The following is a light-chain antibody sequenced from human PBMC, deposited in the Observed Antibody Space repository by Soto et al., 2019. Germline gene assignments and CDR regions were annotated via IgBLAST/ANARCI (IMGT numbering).Light chain of an antibody. J-gene: IGLJ2*01. Sequence: QSVLTQPASVSGSPGQSIAISCTGTRSDVGAYNYVSWYQQHPGKAPKLMIYEVSYRPSGVSSRFSGSKSGSTASLTITGLQAEDEADYYCTSYTSSSPVLFGGGTKLTVL. CDR2: EVS. CDR3: TSYTSSSPVL. V-gene: IGLV2-14*01. CDR1: RSDVGAYNY.